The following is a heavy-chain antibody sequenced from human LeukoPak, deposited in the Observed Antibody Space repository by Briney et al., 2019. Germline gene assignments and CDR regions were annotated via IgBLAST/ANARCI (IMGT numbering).Heavy chain of an antibody. CDR1: GFTFSSYA. CDR2: ISSSSSYI. V-gene: IGHV3-21*01. D-gene: IGHD3-22*01. Sequence: GGSLRLSCAASGFTFSSYAMSWVRQAPGKGLEWVSSISSSSSYIYYADSVKGRFTISRDNAKNSLYLQMNSLRAEDTAVYYCARETAHNYYDSSGPYDYWGQGTLVTVSS. CDR3: ARETAHNYYDSSGPYDY. J-gene: IGHJ4*02.